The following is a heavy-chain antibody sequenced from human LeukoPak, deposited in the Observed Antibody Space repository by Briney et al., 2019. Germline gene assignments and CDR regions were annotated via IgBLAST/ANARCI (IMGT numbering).Heavy chain of an antibody. V-gene: IGHV4-59*01. D-gene: IGHD3-10*01. Sequence: SETLSLNCTVSGGSISSYYWSWIRQPPGKGLEWIGYIYYSGSTNYNPSLKSRVTISVDTSKNQFSLKLSSVTAADTAVYYCARSGGFGEFPDPSPEDYWGQGTLVTVSS. J-gene: IGHJ4*02. CDR1: GGSISSYY. CDR2: IYYSGST. CDR3: ARSGGFGEFPDPSPEDY.